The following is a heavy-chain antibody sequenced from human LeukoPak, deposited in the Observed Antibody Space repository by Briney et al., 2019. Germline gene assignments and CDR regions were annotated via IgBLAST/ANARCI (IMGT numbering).Heavy chain of an antibody. Sequence: SGTLSLTCAVSGGSISSSNWWSWVRQPPGKGLEWIGEIYHSGTTNYSPSLKGRVTISVDKSKNQFSLKLTSVTAADTAVYYCASSHGGSYLRGGYYFDYWGQGTLVTVSS. V-gene: IGHV4-4*02. J-gene: IGHJ4*02. CDR1: GGSISSSNW. CDR3: ASSHGGSYLRGGYYFDY. D-gene: IGHD1-26*01. CDR2: IYHSGTT.